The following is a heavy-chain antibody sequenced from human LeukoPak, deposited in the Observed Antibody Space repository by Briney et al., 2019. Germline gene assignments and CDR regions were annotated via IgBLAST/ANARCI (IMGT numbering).Heavy chain of an antibody. CDR3: AKVRTTYYYGSEGSYYFDY. Sequence: PGRSLKLPCAASGFTFDDYAMHWVRQAPGKGLEWVSGISWNSGSIGYADSVKGRFTISRDNDKNYLYLQMNSLRAEDTALYYCAKVRTTYYYGSEGSYYFDYWGQGTLVTVFS. J-gene: IGHJ4*02. D-gene: IGHD3-10*01. CDR2: ISWNSGSI. CDR1: GFTFDDYA. V-gene: IGHV3-9*01.